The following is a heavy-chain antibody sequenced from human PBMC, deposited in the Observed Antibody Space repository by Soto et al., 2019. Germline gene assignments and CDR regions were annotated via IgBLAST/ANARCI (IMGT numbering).Heavy chain of an antibody. CDR3: AKDPSTGGADY. J-gene: IGHJ4*02. CDR1: GFILSEYA. Sequence: PVGSLRLSCTASGFILSEYAMNWVRHTPGAGLEWVSTLSKDGANEHYEDSVKGRFTVSRDDAKNTLYLQMNSLRAEDTAMYYCAKDPSTGGADYWGQGAQVTVSS. D-gene: IGHD2-15*01. CDR2: LSKDGANE. V-gene: IGHV3-23*01.